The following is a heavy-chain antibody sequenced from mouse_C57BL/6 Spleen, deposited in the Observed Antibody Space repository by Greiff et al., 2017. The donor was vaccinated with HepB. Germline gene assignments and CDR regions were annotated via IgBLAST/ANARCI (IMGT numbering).Heavy chain of an antibody. D-gene: IGHD3-1*01. V-gene: IGHV1-69*01. CDR2: IDPSASYT. CDR3: ARSGSHYWYFDV. CDR1: GYTFTSYW. Sequence: QVQLQQPGAELVLPGASVKLSCKASGYTFTSYWMHWVKQRPGQGLEWIGEIDPSASYTNYNQKFKGKSTLTVDKSSSTAYMQLSSLTSEDSAVYYCARSGSHYWYFDVWGTGTTVTVSS. J-gene: IGHJ1*03.